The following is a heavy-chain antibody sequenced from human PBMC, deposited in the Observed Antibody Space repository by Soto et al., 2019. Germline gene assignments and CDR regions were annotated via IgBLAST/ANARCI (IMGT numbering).Heavy chain of an antibody. J-gene: IGHJ6*02. CDR3: ARVGSGTTADYYGMDV. Sequence: GSLRLSCAASGFTFSSYSMNWVRQAPGKGLVWVSYISSSSSTIYYAAAVKGRFTISRDNAKNSLYLQMNSLRDEDTAVYYCARVGSGTTADYYGMDVWGQGTTVTVSS. CDR1: GFTFSSYS. V-gene: IGHV3-48*02. CDR2: ISSSSSTI. D-gene: IGHD1-26*01.